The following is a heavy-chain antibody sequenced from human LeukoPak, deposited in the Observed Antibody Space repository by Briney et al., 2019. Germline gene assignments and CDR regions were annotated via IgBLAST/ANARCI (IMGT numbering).Heavy chain of an antibody. J-gene: IGHJ4*02. V-gene: IGHV1-3*03. CDR1: GYTFTSYA. Sequence: ASVKVSCKASGYTFTSYAMHWVRQAPGQRLEWMGWINAGNGNTKYSQEFQGRVTITRDTSASTAYMELSSLRSEDMAVYYCARVFRTSGWYGIDYWGQGTLVTVSS. CDR3: ARVFRTSGWYGIDY. CDR2: INAGNGNT. D-gene: IGHD6-19*01.